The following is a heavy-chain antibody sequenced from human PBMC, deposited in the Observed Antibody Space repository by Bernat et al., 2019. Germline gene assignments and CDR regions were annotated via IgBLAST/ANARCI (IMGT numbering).Heavy chain of an antibody. J-gene: IGHJ4*02. D-gene: IGHD6-13*01. CDR2: ISSTANTI. Sequence: EVQLLESGGGLVQPGGSLRLSCAASGFSFSDYEMNWVSQAPGKGLEWVSYISSTANTIYYADSVKGRFTISRDNTKKSLYLQMNNLRAEDTADYYCARGPTWYSRTSNFDYCGQGTLVTVSS. CDR1: GFSFSDYE. CDR3: ARGPTWYSRTSNFDY. V-gene: IGHV3-48*03.